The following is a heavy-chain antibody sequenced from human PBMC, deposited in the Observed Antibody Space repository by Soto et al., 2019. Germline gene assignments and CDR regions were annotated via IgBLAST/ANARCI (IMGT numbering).Heavy chain of an antibody. CDR2: ISGSGGST. J-gene: IGHJ5*02. V-gene: IGHV3-23*01. CDR3: ACSGDIIVGAWFDP. D-gene: IGHD1-26*01. Sequence: EVQLLHSGGGLVQPGGSLRLSCAASGLTFSSYAMSWVRQAPGKGLEWVSGISGSGGSTYYADSVKGRFTISRDNSKNTLYLQMNSLRAEDTAVYYCACSGDIIVGAWFDPWGQGTLVTVSS. CDR1: GLTFSSYA.